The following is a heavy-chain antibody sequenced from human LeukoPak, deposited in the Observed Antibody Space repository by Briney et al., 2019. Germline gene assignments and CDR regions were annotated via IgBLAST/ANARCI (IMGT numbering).Heavy chain of an antibody. Sequence: SETLSLTCTVSGGSISSYYWSWIRQPPGKGLEWIGYIYYSGSTNYNPSLKSRVAISVDTSKNQFSLKLSSVTAADTAVYYCARDLSSGFDYWGQGTLVTVSS. J-gene: IGHJ4*02. D-gene: IGHD6-19*01. V-gene: IGHV4-59*01. CDR1: GGSISSYY. CDR2: IYYSGST. CDR3: ARDLSSGFDY.